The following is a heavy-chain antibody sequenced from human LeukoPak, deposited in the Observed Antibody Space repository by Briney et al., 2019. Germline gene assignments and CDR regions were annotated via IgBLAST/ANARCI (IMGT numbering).Heavy chain of an antibody. Sequence: ASVKVSCKASGYTFTSYGISWVRQAPGQGLEWMGWISAYNGNTNYAQKLQGRVTMTTDTSTSTAYMELRSLRSDDTAVYYCARDGVTFNPLNMVRGVIDWGQGTLVTVSS. CDR1: GYTFTSYG. V-gene: IGHV1-18*01. J-gene: IGHJ4*02. D-gene: IGHD3-10*01. CDR3: ARDGVTFNPLNMVRGVID. CDR2: ISAYNGNT.